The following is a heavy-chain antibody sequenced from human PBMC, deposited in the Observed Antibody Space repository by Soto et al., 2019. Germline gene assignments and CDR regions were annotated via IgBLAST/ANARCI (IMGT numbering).Heavy chain of an antibody. V-gene: IGHV3-23*01. D-gene: IGHD3-22*01. CDR2: ISGSGGST. Sequence: GGSLRLSCAASGFTFSSYAMSWVRQAPGKGLEWVSAISGSGGSTYYADSVKGRFTISRDNSKNTLYLQMNSLRAEGTAVYYCAKGNYYDSSGFPNYFDYWGQGTLVTVSS. CDR3: AKGNYYDSSGFPNYFDY. CDR1: GFTFSSYA. J-gene: IGHJ4*02.